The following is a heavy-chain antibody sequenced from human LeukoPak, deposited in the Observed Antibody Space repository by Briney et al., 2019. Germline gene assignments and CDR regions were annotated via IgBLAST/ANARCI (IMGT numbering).Heavy chain of an antibody. CDR1: GFTFSSYA. CDR3: ASLAIAAAGSFDY. V-gene: IGHV3-30*04. D-gene: IGHD6-13*01. CDR2: ISYDGSNK. Sequence: GGSLRLSCAASGFTFSSYAMHWVRQAPGKGLEWVAVISYDGSNKYYADSVKGRFTISRDNSKNTLYLQMNSLRAEDTAVYYCASLAIAAAGSFDYWGQGTLVTVSS. J-gene: IGHJ4*02.